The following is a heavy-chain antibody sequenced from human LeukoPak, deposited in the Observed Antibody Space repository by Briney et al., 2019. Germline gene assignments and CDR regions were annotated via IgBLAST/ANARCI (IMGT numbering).Heavy chain of an antibody. CDR3: AKRSGYTTGWFFDF. Sequence: GGSLRLSCAASGFSFSSYAMSWVRQAPGKGLEWVSAISGSGDNTYYAESVKGRFTISRDNSKNTLFLQMNSLRAEDTAVFYCAKRSGYTTGWFFDFWGQGTLVTVSS. CDR2: ISGSGDNT. CDR1: GFSFSSYA. V-gene: IGHV3-23*01. J-gene: IGHJ4*02. D-gene: IGHD6-19*01.